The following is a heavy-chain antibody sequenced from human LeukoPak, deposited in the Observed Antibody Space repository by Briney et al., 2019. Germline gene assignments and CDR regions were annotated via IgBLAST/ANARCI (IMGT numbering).Heavy chain of an antibody. Sequence: ASVNVSCKASGYTFTSYDISWVRQAPGQGLEWMGWISAYNGNTNYAQKFQGRVTMTRDTSTSTAYMELRSLRSDDTAVYYCARDLRTAVAGNWFDPWGQGALVTVSS. D-gene: IGHD6-19*01. CDR1: GYTFTSYD. CDR3: ARDLRTAVAGNWFDP. CDR2: ISAYNGNT. J-gene: IGHJ5*02. V-gene: IGHV1-18*01.